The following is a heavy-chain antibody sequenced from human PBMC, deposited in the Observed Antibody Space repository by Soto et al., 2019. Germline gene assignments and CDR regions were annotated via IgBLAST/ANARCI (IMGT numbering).Heavy chain of an antibody. D-gene: IGHD2-2*01. V-gene: IGHV4-59*01. CDR3: ARATCSSTSCYWWKGWFDP. CDR1: GGSISSYY. J-gene: IGHJ5*02. CDR2: IYYSGST. Sequence: SETLSLTCTVSGGSISSYYWIWIRQPPGKGLEWIGYIYYSGSTNYNPSLKSRVTISVDTSKNQFSLKLSSVTAADTAVYYCARATCSSTSCYWWKGWFDPWGQGTLVTVSS.